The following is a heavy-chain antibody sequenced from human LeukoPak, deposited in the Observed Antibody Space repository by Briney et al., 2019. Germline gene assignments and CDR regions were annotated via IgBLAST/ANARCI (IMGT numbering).Heavy chain of an antibody. Sequence: SETLSLACTVSGGSISSYYWSWIRQPAGKGLEWIGRIYTSGSTNYNPSLKSRVTMSVDTSKNQFSLKLSSVTAADTAVYYCARGDSSGWYNWFDPWGQGTLVTVSS. CDR2: IYTSGST. D-gene: IGHD6-19*01. CDR3: ARGDSSGWYNWFDP. J-gene: IGHJ5*02. V-gene: IGHV4-4*07. CDR1: GGSISSYY.